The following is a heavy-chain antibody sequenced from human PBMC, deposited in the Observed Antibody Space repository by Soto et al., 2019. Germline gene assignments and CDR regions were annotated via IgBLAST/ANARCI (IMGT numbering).Heavy chain of an antibody. D-gene: IGHD5-12*01. CDR3: ARTYSASSSPDY. J-gene: IGHJ4*02. Sequence: PGGSLRLSCAASGFTFSSYGMHWVRQAPGKGLGWVAVISYDGSNKYYADSVKGRFTISRDNSKNTLFLQMNSLRAEDTAIYYCARTYSASSSPDYWGQGTLVTVSS. CDR1: GFTFSSYG. CDR2: ISYDGSNK. V-gene: IGHV3-30*03.